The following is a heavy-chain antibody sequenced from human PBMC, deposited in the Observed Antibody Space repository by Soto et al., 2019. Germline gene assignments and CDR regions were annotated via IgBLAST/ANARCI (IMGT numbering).Heavy chain of an antibody. Sequence: SETLSLTCTVSGGSISSGGYYWSWIRQHPGKGLEWIGYIYYSGSTYYNPSLKSRVTISVDTSKNQFSLKLSSVTAADTAVYYCARDNAVTTNFDYWGQGTLVTVSS. V-gene: IGHV4-31*03. CDR2: IYYSGST. CDR1: GGSISSGGYY. CDR3: ARDNAVTTNFDY. J-gene: IGHJ4*02. D-gene: IGHD4-17*01.